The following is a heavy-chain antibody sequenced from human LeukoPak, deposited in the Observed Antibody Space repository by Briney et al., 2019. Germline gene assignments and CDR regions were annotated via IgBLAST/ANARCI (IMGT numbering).Heavy chain of an antibody. CDR1: GGSISSSSYY. D-gene: IGHD1-1*01. J-gene: IGHJ4*02. CDR3: ARHFRYGWNEPFGY. CDR2: IYYSGST. V-gene: IGHV4-39*01. Sequence: SETLSLTCTVSGGSISSSSYYWGWIRQPPGKGLEWIGSIYYSGSTYYNPSLKSRVTISVDTAKNQFSLKLRSATAADTAVYYCARHFRYGWNEPFGYWGQGSLVTVSS.